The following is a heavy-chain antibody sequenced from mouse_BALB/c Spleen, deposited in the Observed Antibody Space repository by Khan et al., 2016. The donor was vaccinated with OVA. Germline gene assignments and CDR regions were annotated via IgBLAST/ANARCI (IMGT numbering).Heavy chain of an antibody. Sequence: EVQLQESGPGLVKPSQSLSITCTVTGYSITSDYAWNWIRQFPGNKLEWMDYISYSGSTSYNPSLKSRISITRDTSKNQFFLQLNSVTTEDTATYYCARFCDYDGVFDYWGQGTTLTVSS. CDR2: ISYSGST. CDR1: GYSITSDYA. D-gene: IGHD2-4*01. V-gene: IGHV3-2*02. J-gene: IGHJ2*01. CDR3: ARFCDYDGVFDY.